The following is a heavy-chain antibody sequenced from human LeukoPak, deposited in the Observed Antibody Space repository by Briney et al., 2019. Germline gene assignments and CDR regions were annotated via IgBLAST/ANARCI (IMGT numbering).Heavy chain of an antibody. D-gene: IGHD3-16*02. CDR1: GGSFSGYY. Sequence: SETLSLTCAVYGGSFSGYYWSWIRQPPGKGLEWIGYIYYSGSTNYNPSLKSRVTISVDTSKNQFSLKLSSVTAADTAVYYCARGSVGSGGGSYRFPFDYWGQGTLVTVSS. CDR3: ARGSVGSGGGSYRFPFDY. J-gene: IGHJ4*02. V-gene: IGHV4-59*12. CDR2: IYYSGST.